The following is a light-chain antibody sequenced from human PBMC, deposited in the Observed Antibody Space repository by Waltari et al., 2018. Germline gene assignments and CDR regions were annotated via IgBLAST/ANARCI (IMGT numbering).Light chain of an antibody. V-gene: IGKV1-9*01. CDR1: QAILGY. CDR3: QQLKSYPIT. CDR2: ATS. Sequence: TQLTQSPSSLSASVGDRVTITCRASQAILGYLAWYQKRPGKAPKFLIYATSTLRSGVPSRFSGSGSGTDFTLTISDLQPEDFATYYCQQLKSYPITFGQGTRLEIK. J-gene: IGKJ5*01.